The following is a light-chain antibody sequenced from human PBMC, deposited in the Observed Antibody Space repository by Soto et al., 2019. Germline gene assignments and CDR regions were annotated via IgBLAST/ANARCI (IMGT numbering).Light chain of an antibody. J-gene: IGLJ1*01. CDR3: SSYTSSAPFYV. CDR1: SSDVGGYNY. V-gene: IGLV2-14*03. CDR2: DVS. Sequence: QSVLTQPASVSGSPGQSITISCTGTSSDVGGYNYVSWYQQHPGKAPKLMIYDVSNRPSGVSNRFSGSKSGDTASPTISGLQAEDDADYYCSSYTSSAPFYVFGTGTKVTVL.